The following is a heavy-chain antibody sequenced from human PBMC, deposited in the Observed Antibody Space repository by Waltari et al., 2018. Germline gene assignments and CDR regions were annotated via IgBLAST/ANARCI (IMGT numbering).Heavy chain of an antibody. Sequence: QVQLQESGPGLVKPSETLSLTCSVSGGAISSHYWSWIRQPPGKGLEWIGHIDDSGRTNYNPSLKRRVTISADTSKNQVSLKLNSVTTADTAVYYCAILEVEEVSNWYFDLWGRGTLVTVSS. CDR3: AILEVEEVSNWYFDL. CDR1: GGAISSHY. J-gene: IGHJ2*01. D-gene: IGHD2-15*01. V-gene: IGHV4-59*11. CDR2: IDDSGRT.